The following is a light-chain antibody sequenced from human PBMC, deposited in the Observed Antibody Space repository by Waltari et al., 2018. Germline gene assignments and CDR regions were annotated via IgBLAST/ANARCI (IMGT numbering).Light chain of an antibody. J-gene: IGKJ1*01. CDR1: QSVSSSY. CDR3: QQYGSSPKT. V-gene: IGKV3-20*01. CDR2: GAS. Sequence: EIVLTQSPGTPSLSPGERATLPWSASQSVSSSYLAGDQQKPGQAPRPLIYGASSRATGIPDRFSGSGSGTDFTLTISRLEPEDFAVYYCQQYGSSPKTFGQGTKVEIK.